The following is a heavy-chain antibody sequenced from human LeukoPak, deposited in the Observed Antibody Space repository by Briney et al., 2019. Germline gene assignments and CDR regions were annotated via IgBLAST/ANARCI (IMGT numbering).Heavy chain of an antibody. CDR3: ARGGTGATRDDTFDI. CDR1: AFTFSSYS. V-gene: IGHV3-21*01. J-gene: IGHJ3*02. CDR2: ISSSSSVI. D-gene: IGHD1-7*01. Sequence: GGSLRLSCAASAFTFSSYSMNWVRQAPGKGLEWVSSISSSSSVIFYADSVKGRFTISRDNAKNSLYLQMDSLRAEDTAVYCCARGGTGATRDDTFDIWGQGAMVTVSS.